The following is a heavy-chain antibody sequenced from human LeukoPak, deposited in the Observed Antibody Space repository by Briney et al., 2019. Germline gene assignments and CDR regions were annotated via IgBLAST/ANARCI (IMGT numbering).Heavy chain of an antibody. Sequence: GGSLRLSCAASRFTFSNYAMHCVRQAPGKGLEWVAAISYDGSNKYYADSVKGRFTISRDNSKNTLYLQMNSLRAEDTAVYSCEGTVLAAAGTGGGKDYWGQGTLVTVSS. CDR1: RFTFSNYA. CDR3: EGTVLAAAGTGGGKDY. J-gene: IGHJ4*02. V-gene: IGHV3-30-3*01. CDR2: ISYDGSNK. D-gene: IGHD6-13*01.